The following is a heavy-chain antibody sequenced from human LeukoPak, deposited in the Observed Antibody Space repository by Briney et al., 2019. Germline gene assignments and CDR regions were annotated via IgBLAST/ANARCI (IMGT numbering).Heavy chain of an antibody. CDR2: IWYDGSNK. D-gene: IGHD3-3*01. CDR3: AREGLGDDFWSVYYPPFAY. J-gene: IGHJ4*01. CDR1: GFTFSSYG. Sequence: GGSLRLSCAASGFTFSSYGMHWVRQAPGKGLEWVAVIWYDGSNKYYADSVKGRFTISRDNSKNTLYLQMNSLRAEDTAVYYCAREGLGDDFWSVYYPPFAYGGQEPWSPSPQ. V-gene: IGHV3-33*01.